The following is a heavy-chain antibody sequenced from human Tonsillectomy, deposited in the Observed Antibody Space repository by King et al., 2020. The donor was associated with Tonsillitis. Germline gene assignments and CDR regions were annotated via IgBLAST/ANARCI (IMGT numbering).Heavy chain of an antibody. V-gene: IGHV1-2*02. D-gene: IGHD2-2*01. J-gene: IGHJ6*02. CDR3: ARDRAVVVPAATGTYYYYGMDV. Sequence: VQLVESGAEVKKPGASVKVSCKASGYTFTGYYMHWVRQAPGQGLEWMGXXNPNSGGTNYAQKFXGRVTMTRDTSISTAYMELSRLRSDDTAVYYCARDRAVVVPAATGTYYYYGMDVWGQGTTVTVSS. CDR1: GYTFTGYY. CDR2: XNPNSGGT.